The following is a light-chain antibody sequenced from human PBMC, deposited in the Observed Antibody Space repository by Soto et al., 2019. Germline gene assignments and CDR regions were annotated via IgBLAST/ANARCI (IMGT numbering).Light chain of an antibody. J-gene: IGLJ2*01. CDR3: CSYTSSSTNVV. V-gene: IGLV2-14*01. Sequence: QSALTQPASVSGSPGQSITISCTGTSSDDGGYNYVSWYQQHPGKAPKLMIYDVSNRPSGVSDRFSGSKSGNTASLTTSGLLDEDEDVYYCCSYTSSSTNVVFGGGTKLTVL. CDR2: DVS. CDR1: SSDDGGYNY.